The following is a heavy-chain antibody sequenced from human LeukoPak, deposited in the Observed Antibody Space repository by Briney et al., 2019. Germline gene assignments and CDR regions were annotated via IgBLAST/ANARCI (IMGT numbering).Heavy chain of an antibody. CDR2: IWYDGSNK. V-gene: IGHV3-33*01. CDR1: GFTFSSYG. J-gene: IGHJ4*02. CDR3: ARSSGWSIRDYFDY. D-gene: IGHD6-19*01. Sequence: PGGSLRLSCAASGFTFSSYGMHWVRQAPGKGLEWVAVIWYDGSNKYYADSVKGRFTISRDNSKNTLYLQMNSLRAEDTAVYYCARSSGWSIRDYFDYWGQGTLVTVSS.